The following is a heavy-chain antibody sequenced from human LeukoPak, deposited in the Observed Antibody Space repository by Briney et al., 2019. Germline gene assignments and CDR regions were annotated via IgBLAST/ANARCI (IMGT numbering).Heavy chain of an antibody. D-gene: IGHD6-6*01. CDR3: ARNRNYRSIDEKVDYLDY. Sequence: GGSLTLSCAPSRLTLSDYYKRWTRQAPGKGLEYVSYISSSRSYINDAGYVKGRFTISRDNDKNSLYLKMNSLRAEDTAVYYCARNRNYRSIDEKVDYLDYWGQGTLVTVSS. V-gene: IGHV3-11*03. CDR2: ISSSRSYI. CDR1: RLTLSDYY. J-gene: IGHJ4*02.